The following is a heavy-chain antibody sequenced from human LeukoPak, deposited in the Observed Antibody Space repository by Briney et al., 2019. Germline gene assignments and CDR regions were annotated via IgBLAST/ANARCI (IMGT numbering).Heavy chain of an antibody. CDR1: GYTFTGYF. CDR3: ARDEHYDSSGYPFDY. Sequence: ASVKVSCKASGYTFTGYFMHWVRQAPGQGLEWMGWINPNSGGTNYAQKFQGRVTLTRDTSISRAYMELSSLRSDDTAVYYCARDEHYDSSGYPFDYWGQGTLVTVSS. CDR2: INPNSGGT. J-gene: IGHJ4*02. D-gene: IGHD3-22*01. V-gene: IGHV1-2*02.